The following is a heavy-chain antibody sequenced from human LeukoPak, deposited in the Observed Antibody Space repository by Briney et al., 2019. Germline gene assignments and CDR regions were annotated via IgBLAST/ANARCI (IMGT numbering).Heavy chain of an antibody. CDR2: ISYDGSNE. CDR1: GFTFRTYG. V-gene: IGHV3-30*03. D-gene: IGHD2-2*01. Sequence: GGSLRLSCAASGFTFRTYGMNWVRQAPGKGLEWVAIISYDGSNEDYADSVKGRFTISRDNSKNTLYLQMNSLRAEDTAVYYCARRYCSSTDCLFDYWGQGTLVTVSS. CDR3: ARRYCSSTDCLFDY. J-gene: IGHJ4*02.